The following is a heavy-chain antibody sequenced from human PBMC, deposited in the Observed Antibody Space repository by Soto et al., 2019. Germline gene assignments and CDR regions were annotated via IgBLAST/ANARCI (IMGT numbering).Heavy chain of an antibody. J-gene: IGHJ4*02. D-gene: IGHD3-22*01. CDR2: INAGNGNT. V-gene: IGHV1-3*01. CDR3: ARGDYYDIHDY. CDR1: GYTFTSYA. Sequence: QVQLVQSGAEVKKPGASVKVSCKASGYTFTSYAIHWVRQAPGQRLEWMGWINAGNGNTKYSQKFQGRVTITRDTSASTTYMDLSSLRSEDTAVYSCARGDYYDIHDYWGQGTLVTVSS.